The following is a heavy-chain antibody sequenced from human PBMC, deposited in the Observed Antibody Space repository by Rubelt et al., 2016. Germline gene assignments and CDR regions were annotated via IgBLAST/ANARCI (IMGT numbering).Heavy chain of an antibody. J-gene: IGHJ4*02. Sequence: VRQPPGKGLEWIGEIYHSGSTNYNPSLKSRVTISVDTSKNQFSLKLSSVTAADTAVYYCARGSGIYWGQGTLVTVSS. CDR2: IYHSGST. D-gene: IGHD3-10*01. V-gene: IGHV4-4*02. CDR3: ARGSGIY.